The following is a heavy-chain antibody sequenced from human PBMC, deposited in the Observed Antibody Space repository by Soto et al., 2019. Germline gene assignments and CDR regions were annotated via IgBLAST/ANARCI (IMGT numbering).Heavy chain of an antibody. J-gene: IGHJ3*02. V-gene: IGHV3-7*01. CDR3: AREDVLLLFGGDAFDI. D-gene: IGHD3-10*01. Sequence: EVQLVESGGGLVQPGGSLRLSCAASGFTFSSYWMSWVRQAPGKGLEWVANIKQDGSEKYYVDSVKGRFTISRDNAKNSLYLQMNSLRAEDTAVYYCAREDVLLLFGGDAFDIWGQGTMVTVSS. CDR2: IKQDGSEK. CDR1: GFTFSSYW.